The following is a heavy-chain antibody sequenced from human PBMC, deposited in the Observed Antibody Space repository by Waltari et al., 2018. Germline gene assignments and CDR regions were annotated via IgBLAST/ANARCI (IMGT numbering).Heavy chain of an antibody. V-gene: IGHV4-59*01. Sequence: QVQLQESGPGLVKPSETLSLTCTVSGGSISSYYWSWIRQPPGKGLEWIGYIYYSGSTNYNPSLKSRVTISVDTSKNQFSLKLSSVTAADTAVYYCARDLQLQRGNNWFDPWGQGTLVTVSS. J-gene: IGHJ5*02. D-gene: IGHD1-7*01. CDR3: ARDLQLQRGNNWFDP. CDR2: IYYSGST. CDR1: GGSISSYY.